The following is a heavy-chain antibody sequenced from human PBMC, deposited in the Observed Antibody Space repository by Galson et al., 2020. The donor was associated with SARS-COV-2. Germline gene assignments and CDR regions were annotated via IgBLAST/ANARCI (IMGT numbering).Heavy chain of an antibody. V-gene: IGHV1-46*03. J-gene: IGHJ5*02. D-gene: IGHD3-10*01. Sequence: ASVKVSCKASGYTFTSYYMHWVRQAPGQGLEWMGIINPSGGSTSYAQKFQGRVTMTRDTSTSTVYMELSSLRSEDTAVYYCARDSHAPQVRGVMWWVISVTDNWFDPWGQGTLGT. CDR3: ARDSHAPQVRGVMWWVISVTDNWFDP. CDR2: INPSGGST. CDR1: GYTFTSYY.